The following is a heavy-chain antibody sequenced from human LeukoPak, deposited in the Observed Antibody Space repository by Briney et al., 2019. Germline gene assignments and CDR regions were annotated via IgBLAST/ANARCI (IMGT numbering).Heavy chain of an antibody. CDR3: ARERGSLGHYYYVMDV. Sequence: PGRSLRLSCAASGFIFSSHSMNWVRQAPGKGLEWVSSISSSSTYIYYADSVKGRFTISRDNAKNSLYLQMNSLRAEDTAVYYCARERGSLGHYYYVMDVWGQGATVTVSS. J-gene: IGHJ6*02. CDR2: ISSSSTYI. V-gene: IGHV3-21*01. D-gene: IGHD1-26*01. CDR1: GFIFSSHS.